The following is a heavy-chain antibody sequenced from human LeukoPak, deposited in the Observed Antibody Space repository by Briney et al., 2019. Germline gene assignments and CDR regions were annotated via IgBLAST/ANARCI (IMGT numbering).Heavy chain of an antibody. CDR1: GGSFSGDY. V-gene: IGHV4-34*01. CDR3: ARGRYYGSGSYYTFIIGGSYFDY. D-gene: IGHD3-10*01. CDR2: INHSVST. J-gene: IGHJ4*02. Sequence: SETLSLTCAVYGGSFSGDYWSWIRQPPGKGLEWIGEINHSVSTNYNPSLKSRVTISVDTSKNQFSLKLSSVTAADTAVYYCARGRYYGSGSYYTFIIGGSYFDYWGQGTLVTVSS.